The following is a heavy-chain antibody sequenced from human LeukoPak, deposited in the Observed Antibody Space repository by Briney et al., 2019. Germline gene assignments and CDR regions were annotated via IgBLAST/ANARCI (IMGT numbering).Heavy chain of an antibody. CDR1: GGSISSYY. CDR3: ARQDYYDSSGYYYDDAFDI. D-gene: IGHD3-22*01. V-gene: IGHV4-59*08. J-gene: IGHJ3*02. CDR2: IYYRGST. Sequence: SETLSLTCTVSGGSISSYYWSWIRQPPGKGLEWIGYIYYRGSTNYNPSLKSRGTISVDTSKNQFSLKLSSVTAADTAVYYCARQDYYDSSGYYYDDAFDIWGQGTMVTVSS.